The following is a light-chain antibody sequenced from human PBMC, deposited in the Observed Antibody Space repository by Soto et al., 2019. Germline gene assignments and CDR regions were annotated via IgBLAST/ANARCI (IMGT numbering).Light chain of an antibody. V-gene: IGKV1-39*01. CDR1: QSISSH. CDR2: GAS. J-gene: IGKJ1*01. Sequence: DIPMNNSPGALSASVGGGGTSTCRASQSISSHLNWYQQEAGKAPKLLVSGASSLESGVPSRFSGSGSGTDFTLTISSLQPEDFATYYCQQSYTTPRTSGQGTKVDIK. CDR3: QQSYTTPRT.